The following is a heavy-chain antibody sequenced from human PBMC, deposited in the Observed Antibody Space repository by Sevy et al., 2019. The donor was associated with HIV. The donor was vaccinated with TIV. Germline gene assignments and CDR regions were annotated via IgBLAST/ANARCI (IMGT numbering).Heavy chain of an antibody. CDR3: AKAQGGATTLFDY. V-gene: IGHV3-43D*04. CDR2: SSWDGGST. CDR1: GFTFDDYA. D-gene: IGHD1-26*01. J-gene: IGHJ4*02. Sequence: GGSLRLSCAASGFTFDDYAMHWVRQAPGKGLEWVSLSSWDGGSTYYADSVKGRFTISTDNNKNSLYLQMNSLRAEDTAVYYCAKAQGGATTLFDYWGQGTLVTVSS.